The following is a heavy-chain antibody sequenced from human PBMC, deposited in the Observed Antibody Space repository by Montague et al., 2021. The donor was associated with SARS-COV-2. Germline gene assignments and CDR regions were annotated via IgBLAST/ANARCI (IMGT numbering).Heavy chain of an antibody. CDR2: TNQGGAP. CDR1: RGSFSNYY. Sequence: SETLSLTCAVSRGSFSNYYWTWIRQSPGTGLELICETNQGGAPNYTPSPKSRGTISLYTSKKQISLKLNSVTVADTAVFFCARGRPVQGSFRHFDSISSGALDIWAQGSLVIVSS. V-gene: IGHV4-34*01. CDR3: ARGRPVQGSFRHFDSISSGALDI. D-gene: IGHD3-9*01. J-gene: IGHJ3*02.